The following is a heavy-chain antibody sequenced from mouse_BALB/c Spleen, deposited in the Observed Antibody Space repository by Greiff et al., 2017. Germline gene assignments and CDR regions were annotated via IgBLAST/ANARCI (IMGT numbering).Heavy chain of an antibody. CDR2: IFPGTGTT. V-gene: IGHV1S132*01. Sequence: QVQLKQSGAELVKPGASVKLSCKTSGYTFTSYWIQWVKQRPGQGLGWIGEIFPGTGTTYYNEKFKGKATLTVDKSSSTAYMQLNSLTSEDSAVYYCARGGYDGAMDYWGQGTSVTVSS. CDR3: ARGGYDGAMDY. J-gene: IGHJ4*01. D-gene: IGHD2-2*01. CDR1: GYTFTSYW.